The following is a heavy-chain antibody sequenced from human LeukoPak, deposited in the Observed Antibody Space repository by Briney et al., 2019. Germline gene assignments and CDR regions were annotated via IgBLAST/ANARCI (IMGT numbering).Heavy chain of an antibody. CDR1: GFTINTYG. CDR3: ARETYYSMGGGRYFDY. D-gene: IGHD2-15*01. CDR2: ISADGLNT. V-gene: IGHV3-30*03. J-gene: IGHJ4*02. Sequence: GGSLRLSCAASGFTINTYGMNWVRQAPGKGLEWVATISADGLNTYYTDSVKGRFTISRDDSKNALSLQMTSLRSEDTAVYYCARETYYSMGGGRYFDYWGQGTLVTVSS.